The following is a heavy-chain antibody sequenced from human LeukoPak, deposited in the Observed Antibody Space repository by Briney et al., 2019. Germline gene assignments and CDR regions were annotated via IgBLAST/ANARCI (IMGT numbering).Heavy chain of an antibody. CDR2: ISSGSSTI. D-gene: IGHD1-7*01. J-gene: IGHJ4*02. V-gene: IGHV3-48*02. CDR1: GFTFNSYS. CDR3: ARNYKLDY. Sequence: GGSLRLSCAASGFTFNSYSMNWVRQAPGKGLEWVSSISSGSSTINYADSVKGRFTISRDNARNSLYLQMNSLRDEDTAVYYCARNYKLDYWGQGTLVTVSS.